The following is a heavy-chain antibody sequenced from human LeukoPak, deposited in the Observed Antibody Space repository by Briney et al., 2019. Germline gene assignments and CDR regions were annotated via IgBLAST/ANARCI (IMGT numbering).Heavy chain of an antibody. Sequence: GGSLRLSCAASGFSFSSFSMNRVRQAPGKGLEWVSYISGDSSATHYADSVRGRFTTSRDNARNSLVLQMNSLRAEDTAVYYCARDMSSRSWHAFDFWGQGTLVTVSS. V-gene: IGHV3-48*01. J-gene: IGHJ4*02. CDR2: ISGDSSAT. CDR3: ARDMSSRSWHAFDF. D-gene: IGHD6-13*01. CDR1: GFSFSSFS.